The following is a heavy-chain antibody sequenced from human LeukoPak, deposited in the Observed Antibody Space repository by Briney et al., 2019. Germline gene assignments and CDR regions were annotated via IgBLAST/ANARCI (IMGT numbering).Heavy chain of an antibody. V-gene: IGHV3-30*14. CDR2: ISYDGSNK. J-gene: IGHJ4*02. Sequence: GGSLRLSCAASGFTFSSYAMHWVRQAPGKGLEWVAVISYDGSNKYYADSVKGRFTISRDNSKNTLYLQMDSLRDEDTAVYYCASATGNYQFFDYWGQGTLVTVFS. CDR3: ASATGNYQFFDY. D-gene: IGHD1-7*01. CDR1: GFTFSSYA.